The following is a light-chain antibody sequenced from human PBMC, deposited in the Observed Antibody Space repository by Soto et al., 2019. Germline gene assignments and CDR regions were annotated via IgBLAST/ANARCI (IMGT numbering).Light chain of an antibody. Sequence: EIVLTQSPGTLSLSHGEGATLSCRASQSVSSSYLAWYQQKPGQAPRLLIYGASSRATGIPDRFSGSGSGTDFTLTICRLEPEDFAVYYCQQYGSSSYTFGPGTNVDI. CDR3: QQYGSSSYT. V-gene: IGKV3-20*01. CDR2: GAS. J-gene: IGKJ3*01. CDR1: QSVSSSY.